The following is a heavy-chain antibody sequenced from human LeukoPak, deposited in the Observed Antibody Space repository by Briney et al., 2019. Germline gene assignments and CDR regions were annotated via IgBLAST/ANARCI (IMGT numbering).Heavy chain of an antibody. V-gene: IGHV1-8*03. Sequence: ASVKVSCKASGYIFTTYDIGWVRQATGQGLEWMGWLNPNSGNAGYAQKFQGRVTISRNTSISTAYLELSSLRSDDTAIYYCARRKFLGWFDPWGQGTLVTVSS. CDR2: LNPNSGNA. D-gene: IGHD7-27*01. CDR1: GYIFTTYD. CDR3: ARRKFLGWFDP. J-gene: IGHJ5*02.